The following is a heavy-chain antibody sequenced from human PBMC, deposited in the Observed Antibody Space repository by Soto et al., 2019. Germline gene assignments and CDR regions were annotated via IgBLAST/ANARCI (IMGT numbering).Heavy chain of an antibody. Sequence: ASVKVSCKASGYTFTSYDINWVRQATGQGLEWMGWMNPNSGNTGYAQRLQGRVTITRDTSASTAYMELSSLRSEDTAVYYCARDPPYYDILTGYYSGYYGMDVWGQGTTVTVSS. CDR1: GYTFTSYD. CDR3: ARDPPYYDILTGYYSGYYGMDV. CDR2: MNPNSGNT. J-gene: IGHJ6*02. D-gene: IGHD3-9*01. V-gene: IGHV1-8*01.